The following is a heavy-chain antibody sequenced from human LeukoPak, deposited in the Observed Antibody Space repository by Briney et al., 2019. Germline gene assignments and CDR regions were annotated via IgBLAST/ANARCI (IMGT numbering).Heavy chain of an antibody. CDR1: GGSISSYY. CDR3: ARGGMATITTRFDY. V-gene: IGHV4-59*01. D-gene: IGHD5-24*01. Sequence: SETLSLTCTVSGGSISSYYWSWIRQPPGKGLEWIGYIYYSGSTNYNPSLKSRVTISVDTSKNQFSLKPSSVTAADTAVYYCARGGMATITTRFDYWGQGTLVTVSS. CDR2: IYYSGST. J-gene: IGHJ4*02.